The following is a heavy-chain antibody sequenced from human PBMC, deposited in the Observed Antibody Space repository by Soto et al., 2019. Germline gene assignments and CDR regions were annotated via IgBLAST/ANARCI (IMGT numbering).Heavy chain of an antibody. D-gene: IGHD3-16*01. CDR1: GFTVSNNY. V-gene: IGHV3-53*01. CDR2: IYSSGST. CDR3: ARDLGGPDY. J-gene: IGHJ4*02. Sequence: PGGSLRLSCAASGFTVSNNYMSWVRQAPGKGLEWVSIIYSSGSTYYADSVKGRFHISRDNARNTLFLQMNGLRAEDTAVYYCARDLGGPDYWGRGTLVTVSS.